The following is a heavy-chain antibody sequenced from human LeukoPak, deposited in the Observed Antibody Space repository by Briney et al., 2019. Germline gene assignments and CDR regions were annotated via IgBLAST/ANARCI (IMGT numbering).Heavy chain of an antibody. CDR3: ARADCSSTSCSYYYYYYMDV. V-gene: IGHV1-8*03. J-gene: IGHJ6*03. D-gene: IGHD2-2*01. CDR1: GYTFTSYD. Sequence: GASVKVSCKASGYTFTSYDINWVRQATGQGLEWMGWMNPNGGNTGYAQKFQGRVTITRNTSISTAYMELSSLRSEDTAVYYCARADCSSTSCSYYYYYYMDVWGKGTTVTVSS. CDR2: MNPNGGNT.